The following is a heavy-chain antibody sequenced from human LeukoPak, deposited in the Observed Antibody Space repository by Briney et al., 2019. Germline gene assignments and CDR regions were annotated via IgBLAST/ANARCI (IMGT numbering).Heavy chain of an antibody. CDR3: AREWWGSGSYLSVGVNWFDP. D-gene: IGHD3-10*01. V-gene: IGHV1-2*02. CDR1: GYTFTGYY. CDR2: INPNSGGT. Sequence: ASVKVSCKASGYTFTGYYMHWVRQAPGQGLERMGWINPNSGGTNYAQKFQGRVTMTRDTSISTAYMELSRLRSDDTAVYYCAREWWGSGSYLSVGVNWFDPWGQGTLVTVSS. J-gene: IGHJ5*02.